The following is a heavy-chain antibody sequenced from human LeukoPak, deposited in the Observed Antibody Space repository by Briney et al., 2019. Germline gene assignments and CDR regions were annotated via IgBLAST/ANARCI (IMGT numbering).Heavy chain of an antibody. CDR1: GYSFTSYY. J-gene: IGHJ4*02. Sequence: ASVKVSCKASGYSFTSYYMHWVRQAPGQGLEWMGIINPSGGSPSYAQKFQGRVTMTRDTSTSTVYMELSSLRSEDTAVYYCARDRRYYDLLTGFDYWGQGTLVTVSS. CDR2: INPSGGSP. V-gene: IGHV1-46*01. CDR3: ARDRRYYDLLTGFDY. D-gene: IGHD3-9*01.